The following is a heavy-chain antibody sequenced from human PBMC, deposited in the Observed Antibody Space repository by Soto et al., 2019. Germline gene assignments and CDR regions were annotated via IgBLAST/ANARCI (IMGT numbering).Heavy chain of an antibody. Sequence: SETLSLTCTVSGGSISSYYWSWIRQPPGKGLEWIGYIYYSGSTNYNPSLKSRVTISVDTSKNQFSLKLSSVTAADTAVYYCARRGWIYGNGEESYYYYYMDVWGKGTTVTVSS. CDR1: GGSISSYY. J-gene: IGHJ6*03. V-gene: IGHV4-59*08. CDR2: IYYSGST. CDR3: ARRGWIYGNGEESYYYYYMDV. D-gene: IGHD5-12*01.